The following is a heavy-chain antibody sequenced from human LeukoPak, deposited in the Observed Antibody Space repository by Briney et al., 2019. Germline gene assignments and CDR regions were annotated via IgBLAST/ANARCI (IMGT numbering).Heavy chain of an antibody. D-gene: IGHD2-15*01. CDR2: ISAYNGNT. J-gene: IGHJ4*02. Sequence: GGSVTGSCKASGYTFTSYGISWVRQAPGQGLEGMGCISAYNGNTNYAQRLQGRATMTIYTSTSTAYMELRSLRSDHTAVYYCASRRSGYFDYWGQRTLVTASS. V-gene: IGHV1-18*01. CDR1: GYTFTSYG. CDR3: ASRRSGYFDY.